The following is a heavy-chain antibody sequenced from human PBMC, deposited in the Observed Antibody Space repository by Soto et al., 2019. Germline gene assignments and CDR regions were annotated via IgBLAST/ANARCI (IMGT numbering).Heavy chain of an antibody. J-gene: IGHJ3*02. D-gene: IGHD2-21*02. CDR3: ARQVIYGGNSVDAFDI. Sequence: GESLKISCKGSGYSFTSYWIGWVRQMPGKGLEWMGIIYPGDSDTRYSPSFQGQVTISADKSISTAYLQWSSLKASDTAMYYCARQVIYGGNSVDAFDIWRQGTMVTVSS. CDR1: GYSFTSYW. CDR2: IYPGDSDT. V-gene: IGHV5-51*01.